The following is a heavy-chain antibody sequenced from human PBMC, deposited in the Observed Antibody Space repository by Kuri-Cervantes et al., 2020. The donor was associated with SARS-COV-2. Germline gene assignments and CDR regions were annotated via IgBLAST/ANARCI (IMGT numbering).Heavy chain of an antibody. Sequence: GGSLRLSCTASGFTFGDYAMSWVRQAPGKGLEWVGFIRSKAYGGTTEYAASVKGRFTISRDDSKSIAYLQMNSLKTEDTAVYYCTREGDQYSYGVDYWGQGTLVTVSS. CDR3: TREGDQYSYGVDY. J-gene: IGHJ4*02. D-gene: IGHD5-18*01. CDR2: IRSKAYGGTT. CDR1: GFTFGDYA. V-gene: IGHV3-49*04.